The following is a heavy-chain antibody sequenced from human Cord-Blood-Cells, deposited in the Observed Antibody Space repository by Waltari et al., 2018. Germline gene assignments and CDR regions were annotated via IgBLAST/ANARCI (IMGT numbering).Heavy chain of an antibody. D-gene: IGHD2-15*01. V-gene: IGHV3-23*01. CDR3: AKDGDLWLGAGPQGVVVAGADY. Sequence: EVQLLESGGCLVQPGGSLRLSCAASGFTFSSYAILWVRQAPGKQLDRAAAISGSGGRTYYADSVKGRFTISRDNSKNTLYLQMNSLRAEDTAVYYCAKDGDLWLGAGPQGVVVAGADYWGQGTLVTVSS. J-gene: IGHJ4*02. CDR1: GFTFSSYA. CDR2: ISGSGGRT.